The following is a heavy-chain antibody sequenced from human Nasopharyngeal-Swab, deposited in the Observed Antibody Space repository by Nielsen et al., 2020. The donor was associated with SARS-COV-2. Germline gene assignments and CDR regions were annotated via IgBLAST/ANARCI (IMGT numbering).Heavy chain of an antibody. CDR1: GGSISRGGYS. Sequence: SETLSLTCAVSGGSISRGGYSWSRNRQPPGKGLEWIGYIYHSGSTYYNPSLKSRVTISVDRSKNQFSLKLSSVTAADTAVYYCASGPRGYSAFDIWGQGTMVTVSS. V-gene: IGHV4-30-2*01. J-gene: IGHJ3*02. D-gene: IGHD5-12*01. CDR2: IYHSGST. CDR3: ASGPRGYSAFDI.